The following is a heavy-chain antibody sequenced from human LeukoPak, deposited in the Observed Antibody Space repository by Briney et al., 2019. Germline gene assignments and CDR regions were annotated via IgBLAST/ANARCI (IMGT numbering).Heavy chain of an antibody. D-gene: IGHD3-3*01. J-gene: IGHJ4*02. V-gene: IGHV3-30-3*01. CDR3: ARGSSPYDFWSGSGGY. CDR1: GFTFSSYA. Sequence: GGSLRLSCAASGFTFSSYAMHWVRQAPGKGLEWGAVISYDGSNKYYADSVKGRFTISRDNSKNTLYLQMNSLRAEDTAVYYCARGSSPYDFWSGSGGYWGQGTLVTVSS. CDR2: ISYDGSNK.